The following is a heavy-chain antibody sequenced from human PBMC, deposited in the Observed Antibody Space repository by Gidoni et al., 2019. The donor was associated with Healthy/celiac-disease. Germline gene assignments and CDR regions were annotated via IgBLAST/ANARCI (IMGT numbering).Heavy chain of an antibody. Sequence: EVQLLESGGGLVQPGGSLRLSCAASGCTFSSFAMRGVRQGAGKGLEWVSAISGSGGSTYYADSVKGRFTISRDNSKNTLYLQMNSLRAEDTAVYYCAKSGSGWSEFDYWGQGTLVTVSS. CDR1: GCTFSSFA. CDR2: ISGSGGST. CDR3: AKSGSGWSEFDY. V-gene: IGHV3-23*01. D-gene: IGHD6-19*01. J-gene: IGHJ4*02.